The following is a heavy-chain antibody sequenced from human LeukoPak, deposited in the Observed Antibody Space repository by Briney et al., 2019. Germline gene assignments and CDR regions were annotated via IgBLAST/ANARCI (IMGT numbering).Heavy chain of an antibody. J-gene: IGHJ5*02. CDR3: ARDLVARVRGFPDWFDP. V-gene: IGHV3-21*01. CDR2: ISSSSSYI. Sequence: GGSLRLSCAASGFTFSSYSMNWVRQAPGKGLEWVSSISSSSSYIYYADPVKGRFTISRDNAKNSLYLQMNSLRAEDTAVYYCARDLVARVRGFPDWFDPWGQGTLVTVSS. CDR1: GFTFSSYS. D-gene: IGHD3-10*01.